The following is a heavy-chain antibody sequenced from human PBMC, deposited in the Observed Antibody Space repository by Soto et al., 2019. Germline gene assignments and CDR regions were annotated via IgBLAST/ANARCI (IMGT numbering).Heavy chain of an antibody. CDR3: ARDNGMVRGVIPTNWFDP. CDR2: IWYDGSNK. D-gene: IGHD3-10*01. CDR1: GFTFSSYG. Sequence: GGSLRLSCAASGFTFSSYGMHWVRQAPGKGLEWVAVIWYDGSNKYYADSVKGRFTISRDNSKNTLYLQMNSLRAEDTAVYYCARDNGMVRGVIPTNWFDPWGQGTLVTVSS. V-gene: IGHV3-33*01. J-gene: IGHJ5*02.